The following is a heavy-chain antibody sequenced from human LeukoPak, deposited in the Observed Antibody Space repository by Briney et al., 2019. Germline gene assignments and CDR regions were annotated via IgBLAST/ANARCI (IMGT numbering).Heavy chain of an antibody. CDR2: ISYDGSNE. Sequence: QSGRSLRLSCAASGFTFSSYVMHWVRQAPGKGLEWVAIISYDGSNEYYADSVKGRFTISRDNAKNSLYLQMNSLRAEDTAVYYCARDYYDSSGYYYFDYWGQGTLVTVSS. CDR3: ARDYYDSSGYYYFDY. CDR1: GFTFSSYV. V-gene: IGHV3-30*04. D-gene: IGHD3-22*01. J-gene: IGHJ4*02.